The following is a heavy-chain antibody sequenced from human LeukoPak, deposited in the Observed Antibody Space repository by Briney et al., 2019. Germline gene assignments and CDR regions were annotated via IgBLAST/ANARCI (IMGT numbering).Heavy chain of an antibody. CDR3: ARPYDFWSGRTAFGFDP. CDR1: GYSFTSYW. V-gene: IGHV5-51*01. Sequence: GESLKISCKGYGYSFTSYWIGWVRQVPGKGLEWMGIIYPGDSDTRYSPSFQGQVTISADKSISTAYLQWSSLKASDTAMYYCARPYDFWSGRTAFGFDPWGQGTLVTVSS. D-gene: IGHD3-3*01. J-gene: IGHJ5*02. CDR2: IYPGDSDT.